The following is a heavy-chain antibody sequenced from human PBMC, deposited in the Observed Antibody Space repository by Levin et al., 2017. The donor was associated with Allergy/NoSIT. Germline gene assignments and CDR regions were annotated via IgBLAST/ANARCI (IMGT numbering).Heavy chain of an antibody. CDR2: IKSKTDGGTT. D-gene: IGHD3-3*01. V-gene: IGHV3-15*01. CDR3: TTSYDFWSGRYGMDV. J-gene: IGHJ6*02. CDR1: GFTFSNAW. Sequence: GESLKISCAASGFTFSNAWMSWVRQAPGKGLEWVGRIKSKTDGGTTDYAAPVKGRFTISRDDSKNTLYLQMNSLKTEDTAVYYCTTSYDFWSGRYGMDVWGQGTTVTVSS.